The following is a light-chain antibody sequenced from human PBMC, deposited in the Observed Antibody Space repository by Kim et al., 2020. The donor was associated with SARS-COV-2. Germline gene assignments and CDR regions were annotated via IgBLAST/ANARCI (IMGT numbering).Light chain of an antibody. J-gene: IGKJ1*01. V-gene: IGKV3-20*01. CDR1: QSVIRTY. Sequence: MYPGERATLSCRASQSVIRTYLAWYQQKPGQAPRLLIYGASNRATGIPDRFSGSGSGTDFTLTISRLEPEDFAVYYCQHYATSWTFGQGTKVDIK. CDR3: QHYATSWT. CDR2: GAS.